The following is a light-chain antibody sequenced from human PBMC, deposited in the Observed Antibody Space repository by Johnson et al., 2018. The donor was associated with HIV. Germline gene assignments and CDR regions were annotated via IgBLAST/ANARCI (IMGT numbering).Light chain of an antibody. V-gene: IGLV1-51*02. J-gene: IGLJ1*01. CDR1: SSNIGNNY. Sequence: HSVLTQPPSVSAAPGQKVTISCSGSSSNIGNNYVSWYQQLPGTAPKLLIYEKNKRPSGIPDRFSASKSGTSATLAITGLQAGDEADYYCGTWDSSLGAHYVFGTGTKVSVL. CDR3: GTWDSSLGAHYV. CDR2: EKN.